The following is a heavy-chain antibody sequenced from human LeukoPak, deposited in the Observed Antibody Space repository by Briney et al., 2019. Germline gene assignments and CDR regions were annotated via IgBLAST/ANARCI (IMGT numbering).Heavy chain of an antibody. CDR1: GFTFSDYY. CDR3: ARGYRGSYFFDY. Sequence: GGSLRLSCAASGFTFSDYYMSWIRQAPGKRLEWVSYISSNHKTIYYAASVKDRFTISRDNANNSLFLQMNSLTAEDTAIYYCARGYRGSYFFDYWGQGILVTVSS. J-gene: IGHJ4*02. CDR2: ISSNHKTI. V-gene: IGHV3-11*01. D-gene: IGHD1-26*01.